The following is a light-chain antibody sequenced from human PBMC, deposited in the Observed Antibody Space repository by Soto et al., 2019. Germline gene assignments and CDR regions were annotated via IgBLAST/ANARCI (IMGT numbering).Light chain of an antibody. CDR3: QQFGSSPPMYT. V-gene: IGKV3-20*01. Sequence: EIVLTQSPGTLSLSPGERATLSCRASQSVSTSNLAWYQQKPGQPPRLLIYASSTRATGIPDRFSGSGAGTDFTLTISRLEPKDFAVYYCQQFGSSPPMYTFGQGTKLEI. CDR2: ASS. J-gene: IGKJ2*01. CDR1: QSVSTSN.